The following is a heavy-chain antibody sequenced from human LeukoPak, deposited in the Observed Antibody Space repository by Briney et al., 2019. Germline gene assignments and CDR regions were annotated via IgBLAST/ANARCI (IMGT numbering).Heavy chain of an antibody. Sequence: GASVKVSCKASGYTFTSYYMHWVRQAPGQGLEWMGIINPSGGSTSYAQKFQGRVTMTRDMSTSTAYMELSSLRSEDTAVYYCARDLGFGELRDWGQGTLVTVSS. CDR1: GYTFTSYY. D-gene: IGHD3-10*01. CDR2: INPSGGST. CDR3: ARDLGFGELRD. J-gene: IGHJ4*02. V-gene: IGHV1-46*01.